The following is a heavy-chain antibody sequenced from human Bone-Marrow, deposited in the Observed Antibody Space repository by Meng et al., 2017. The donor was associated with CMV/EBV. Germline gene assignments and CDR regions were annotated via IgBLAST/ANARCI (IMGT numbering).Heavy chain of an antibody. CDR1: GYTFTGYY. CDR2: INPNSGGT. V-gene: IGHV1-2*02. Sequence: ASVKVSCKASGYTFTGYYMHWVRQAPGQGLEWMRWINPNSGGTNYAQKFQGRVTMTRDTSISTAYMELSRLRSYDTAVYYCAREGAARLFWFPNWFDPWGQGTLVTVSS. CDR3: AREGAARLFWFPNWFDP. J-gene: IGHJ5*02. D-gene: IGHD6-6*01.